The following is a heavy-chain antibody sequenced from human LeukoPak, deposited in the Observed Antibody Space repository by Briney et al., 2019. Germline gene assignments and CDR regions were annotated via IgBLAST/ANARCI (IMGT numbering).Heavy chain of an antibody. J-gene: IGHJ4*02. V-gene: IGHV1-69*04. CDR3: ARAGGDWYYFDY. Sequence: PVKVSCKASGGTFSSYAISWVRQAPGQGLEWMGRIIPILGIANYAQKFQGRVTITADKSTSTAYMELSSLRSEDTAVYYCARAGGDWYYFDYWGQGTLVTVSS. CDR2: IIPILGIA. CDR1: GGTFSSYA. D-gene: IGHD2-21*02.